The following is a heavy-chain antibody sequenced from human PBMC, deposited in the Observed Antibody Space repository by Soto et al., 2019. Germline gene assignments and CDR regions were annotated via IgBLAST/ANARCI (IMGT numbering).Heavy chain of an antibody. CDR3: VRGMNPLF. CDR1: GFSFSTFG. V-gene: IGHV3-30*03. J-gene: IGHJ4*01. Sequence: GGSLRLSCVASGFSFSTFGIHWVRQAPGKGLEWVGVISSDGQTKYYADSVKGRCTISRDNSKNTLYLQMDSLRPEDTAVYYCVRGMNPLFGGQGTLVTVSS. CDR2: ISSDGQTK.